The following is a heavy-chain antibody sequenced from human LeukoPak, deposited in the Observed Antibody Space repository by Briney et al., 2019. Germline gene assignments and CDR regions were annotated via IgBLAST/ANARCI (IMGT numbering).Heavy chain of an antibody. D-gene: IGHD2-15*01. Sequence: HPGGSLRLSCAASEFSFSNYWMSWVRQAPGKWLEWVANIKKDGSEKYYVDSVKGRFTISRDNAKNSLFLQMNSLRAEDTAVYYCARERCSGGSCYSGNSYFDYWGQGTLVTVSS. V-gene: IGHV3-7*01. J-gene: IGHJ4*02. CDR1: EFSFSNYW. CDR3: ARERCSGGSCYSGNSYFDY. CDR2: IKKDGSEK.